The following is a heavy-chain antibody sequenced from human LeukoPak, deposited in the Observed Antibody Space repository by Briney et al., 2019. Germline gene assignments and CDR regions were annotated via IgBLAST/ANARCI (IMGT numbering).Heavy chain of an antibody. D-gene: IGHD6-19*01. CDR3: ARGHSSGWSDFDY. V-gene: IGHV3-30-3*01. CDR1: GFTFSSYA. Sequence: PGGSLRLSCAASGFTFSSYAMHWVRQAPGKGLEWVAVISYDGSNKYDADSLKGRFTVSRDNSMNMLYLQMNSLIPEDTAVYYCARGHSSGWSDFDYWGQGILVTVSS. J-gene: IGHJ4*02. CDR2: ISYDGSNK.